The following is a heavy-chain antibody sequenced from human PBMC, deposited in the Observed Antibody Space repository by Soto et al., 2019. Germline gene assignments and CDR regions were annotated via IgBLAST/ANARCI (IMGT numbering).Heavy chain of an antibody. J-gene: IGHJ6*02. D-gene: IGHD6-6*01. Sequence: QVQLEQSGAEVKKPGSSVKVSCQASGGTFSSYAISWVRQAPGQGLEWMGGIIPIFGTANYAQKFQGRVTMTGDDSTSIGYMGLGRVRSEDTARYYCALGQLVPMENYYGMDVWGQGTTVTVSS. CDR3: ALGQLVPMENYYGMDV. CDR1: GGTFSSYA. V-gene: IGHV1-69*01. CDR2: IIPIFGTA.